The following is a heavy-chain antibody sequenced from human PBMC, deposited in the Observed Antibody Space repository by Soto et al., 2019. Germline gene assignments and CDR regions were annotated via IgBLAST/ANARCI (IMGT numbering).Heavy chain of an antibody. CDR2: ISWNGGDI. CDR1: GFTFDDYA. J-gene: IGHJ5*02. CDR3: ARAANSSVFYGGSANWFDP. D-gene: IGHD4-17*01. Sequence: EVQLVESGGGLVQPGRSLRLSCAASGFTFDDYAMDWVRQAPGKGLEWVSGISWNGGDIGYADSVKGRFTISRDNAKNCLILQMNSLRFEDTAHYYCARAANSSVFYGGSANWFDPWGRGTLVTVSS. V-gene: IGHV3-9*01.